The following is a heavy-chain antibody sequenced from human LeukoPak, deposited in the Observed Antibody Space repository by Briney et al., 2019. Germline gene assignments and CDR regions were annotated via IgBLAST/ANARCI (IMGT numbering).Heavy chain of an antibody. CDR2: INHSGST. J-gene: IGHJ3*02. CDR3: ARASYSYGAFDI. CDR1: GGSFSGYY. Sequence: KASETLSLTCAVYGGSFSGYYWSWIRQPPGKGLEWIGEINHSGSTNYNPSLKSRVTISVDTSKNQFSLKLSSVTAADTAVYYCARASYSYGAFDIWGQGTTVTVSS. V-gene: IGHV4-34*01. D-gene: IGHD5-18*01.